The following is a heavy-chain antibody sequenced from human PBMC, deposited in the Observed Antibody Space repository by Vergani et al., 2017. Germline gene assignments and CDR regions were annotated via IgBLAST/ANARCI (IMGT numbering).Heavy chain of an antibody. CDR1: GFTFSSYG. J-gene: IGHJ4*02. CDR3: ATPDFWSDN. D-gene: IGHD3-3*01. CDR2: IWYDGSNK. V-gene: IGHV3-33*01. Sequence: VQLVESGGGVVQPGRSLRLSCAASGFTFSSYGMHWVRQAPGKGLEWVAVIWYDGSNKYYADSVKGRFTISRDNSKNTLYLQMNSLRAEDTAVYYCATPDFWSDNWGQGTLVTVSS.